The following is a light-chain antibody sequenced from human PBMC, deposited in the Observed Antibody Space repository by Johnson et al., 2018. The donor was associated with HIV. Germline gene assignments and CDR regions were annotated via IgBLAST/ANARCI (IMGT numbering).Light chain of an antibody. CDR1: GSNIGNNY. J-gene: IGLJ1*01. Sequence: QSVLTQPPSVSAAPGQKVTISCSGSGSNIGNNYVSWYQQLPGTAPKLLIYDNNKRPSGIPDRFSGSKSGTSATLGITGLQTGDEADYYCGTCDSSLSAGAFFGTGTKFTVL. CDR3: GTCDSSLSAGAF. V-gene: IGLV1-51*01. CDR2: DNN.